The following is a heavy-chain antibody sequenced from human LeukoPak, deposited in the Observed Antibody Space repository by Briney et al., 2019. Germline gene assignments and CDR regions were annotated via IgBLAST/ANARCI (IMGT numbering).Heavy chain of an antibody. CDR3: AREGYRDGYNFWYFDL. CDR2: IRYDGSNK. J-gene: IGHJ2*01. CDR1: GFTFNIFG. V-gene: IGHV3-30*02. D-gene: IGHD5-24*01. Sequence: PGGSLRLSCAASGFTFNIFGMHWVRQAPGKGLEWVAFIRYDGSNKYYADSVKGRFTISRDNAKNSLYLQMNSLRAEDTAVYYCAREGYRDGYNFWYFDLWGRGTLVTVSS.